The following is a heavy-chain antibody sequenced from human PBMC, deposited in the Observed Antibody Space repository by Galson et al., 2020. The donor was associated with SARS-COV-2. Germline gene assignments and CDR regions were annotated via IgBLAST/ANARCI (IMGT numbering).Heavy chain of an antibody. J-gene: IGHJ4*02. D-gene: IGHD3-10*01. Sequence: KMSGPTLVKPTETLTMTCTVSGFSLSNARMGVSWIRQPPGQALEWLAHIFSNDEKSYSTSLKSRLTISKDTSKSQVVLTMTNMDPVDTATYYCARTLGGRSGSYYPCYWGQGTLVTVSS. CDR2: IFSNDEK. CDR3: ARTLGGRSGSYYPCY. V-gene: IGHV2-26*01. CDR1: GFSLSNARMG.